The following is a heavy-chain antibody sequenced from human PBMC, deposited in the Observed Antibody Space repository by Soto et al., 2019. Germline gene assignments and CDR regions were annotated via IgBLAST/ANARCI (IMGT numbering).Heavy chain of an antibody. D-gene: IGHD2-2*01. J-gene: IGHJ4*02. CDR3: ARDIVPAAIFDY. CDR1: GGSISSGGYY. CDR2: IYYSGST. Sequence: SETLSLTCTVSGGSISSGGYYWSWIRQHPGKGLEWIGYIYYSGSTYYNPSLKSRVTISVDTSKNQFSLKLSSVTAADTAVYYCARDIVPAAIFDYWGQGTLVTVSS. V-gene: IGHV4-31*03.